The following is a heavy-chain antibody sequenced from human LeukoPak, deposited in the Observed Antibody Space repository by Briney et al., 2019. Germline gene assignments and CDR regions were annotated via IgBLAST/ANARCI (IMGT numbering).Heavy chain of an antibody. Sequence: SETLSLTCAVYGDSFSGYYWSWIRQSPGTGLEWIGEVNDRGTTNYNPNLKSRVTISVVTSSNQFSLKLTSVTAADTALYFCAPRRGGPYPYYFDHWDQGALVTVSS. CDR1: GDSFSGYY. D-gene: IGHD2-15*01. CDR3: APRRGGPYPYYFDH. CDR2: VNDRGTT. V-gene: IGHV4-34*01. J-gene: IGHJ4*02.